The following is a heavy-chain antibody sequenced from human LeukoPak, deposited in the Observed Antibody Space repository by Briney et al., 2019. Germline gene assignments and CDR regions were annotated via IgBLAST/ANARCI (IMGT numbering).Heavy chain of an antibody. V-gene: IGHV1-18*01. CDR2: ISAYNGNT. CDR3: ASGYCSGGSCYGYYYYGMDV. Sequence: ASVKVSCKASGYTFTGYGISWVRQAPGQGLEWMGWISAYNGNTNYAQKLQGRVTMTTDTSTSTAYMELRSLRSDDTAVYYCASGYCSGGSCYGYYYYGMDVWGQGTTVTVSS. CDR1: GYTFTGYG. D-gene: IGHD2-15*01. J-gene: IGHJ6*02.